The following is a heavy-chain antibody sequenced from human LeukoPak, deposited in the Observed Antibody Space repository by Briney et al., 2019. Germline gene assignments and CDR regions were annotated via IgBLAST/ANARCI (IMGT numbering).Heavy chain of an antibody. CDR3: ARGVVTQRYYMDV. Sequence: PSETLSLTCTVSGDSLSSGSYYWTWIRQTAGKGLEWIGQIYYSGNTNYNPSLRSRVTISVDTSKNQFSLNIYSLTAADTAVYFCARGVVTQRYYMDVWGKGTTVTVSS. V-gene: IGHV4-61*10. J-gene: IGHJ6*03. D-gene: IGHD3-22*01. CDR1: GDSLSSGSYY. CDR2: IYYSGNT.